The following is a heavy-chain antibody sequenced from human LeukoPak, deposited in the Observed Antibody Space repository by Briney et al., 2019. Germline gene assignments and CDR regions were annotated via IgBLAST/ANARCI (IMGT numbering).Heavy chain of an antibody. CDR3: ARDLGHTGYDLYDY. CDR1: GINFRGYW. CDR2: IKQDGSEK. J-gene: IGHJ4*02. V-gene: IGHV3-7*01. D-gene: IGHD5-12*01. Sequence: GGSLRLSCAVSGINFRGYWMAWVRQAPGKGLEWVANIKQDGSEKYYVDSVKGRFTISRANAKNSLYLEMNSLRVEDTAVYYCARDLGHTGYDLYDYWGQGTLVTVSS.